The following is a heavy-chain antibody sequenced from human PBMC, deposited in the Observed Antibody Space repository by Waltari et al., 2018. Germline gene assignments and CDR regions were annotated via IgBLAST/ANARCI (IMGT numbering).Heavy chain of an antibody. D-gene: IGHD3-22*01. Sequence: EVQLVESGGGLVQPGGSLRLSCAASGITFSRYWMHWVRQAPGKGLVGVSRINSDGSSTSYADSGKGRFTISRDNAKNTLYLQMNSLRAEDTAVYYCATCYYYDSSGNYYVSDYWGQGTLVTVSS. CDR1: GITFSRYW. J-gene: IGHJ4*02. CDR3: ATCYYYDSSGNYYVSDY. V-gene: IGHV3-74*01. CDR2: INSDGSST.